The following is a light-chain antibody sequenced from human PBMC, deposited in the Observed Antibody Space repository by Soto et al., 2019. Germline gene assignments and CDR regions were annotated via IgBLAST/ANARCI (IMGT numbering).Light chain of an antibody. CDR2: GAS. J-gene: IGKJ1*01. Sequence: EIVLTQSPGTLSLSPGERATLSCRASQSVSDTYLAWYQQKPGQAPRLLIYGASSRATGIPDRFSGSGSGTDFTLTISRLEPEGFAGYYCQQYGSSPWTFGQGTKVEIK. CDR1: QSVSDTY. V-gene: IGKV3-20*01. CDR3: QQYGSSPWT.